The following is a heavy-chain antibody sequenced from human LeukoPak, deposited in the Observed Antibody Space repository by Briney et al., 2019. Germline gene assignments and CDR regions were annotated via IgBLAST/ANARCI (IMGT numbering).Heavy chain of an antibody. Sequence: GRSLRLSCAASGFTFSSYGMHWVRQAPGKGLEWVAVIWYDGSNKYYADSVKGRFTIFRDNSKNTLYLQMTSLRAEDTAVYYCASGSSGYPPYWGQGTLVTVSS. J-gene: IGHJ4*02. V-gene: IGHV3-33*01. CDR2: IWYDGSNK. CDR3: ASGSSGYPPY. D-gene: IGHD3-22*01. CDR1: GFTFSSYG.